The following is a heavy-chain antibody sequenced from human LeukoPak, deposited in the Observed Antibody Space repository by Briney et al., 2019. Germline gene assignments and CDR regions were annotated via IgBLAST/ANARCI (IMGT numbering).Heavy chain of an antibody. CDR3: AKGRTGTNYFGMDV. D-gene: IGHD1-14*01. CDR2: VKSGGNT. V-gene: IGHV3-23*01. J-gene: IGHJ6*02. Sequence: PGGSLRLSCATSGFTFSSFAMSWVRQAPGKGLEWVSTVKSGGNTYYADSVKGRFTVSRDNSKNTVYLQMNSLRAEDTAIYYCAKGRTGTNYFGMDVWGQGTTVTVSS. CDR1: GFTFSSFA.